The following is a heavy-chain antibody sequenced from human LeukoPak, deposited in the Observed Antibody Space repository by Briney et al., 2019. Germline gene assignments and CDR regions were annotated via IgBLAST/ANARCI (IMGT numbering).Heavy chain of an antibody. CDR1: GGSISSSSYY. V-gene: IGHV4-61*02. CDR3: ARDSGGYDIGVDY. D-gene: IGHD5-12*01. Sequence: SETLSLTCTVSGGSISSSSYYWSWIRQPAGKGLEWIGRIYTSGSTNYNPSLKSRVTMSVDTSKNQFSLKLSSVTAADTAVYYCARDSGGYDIGVDYWGQGTLVAVSS. CDR2: IYTSGST. J-gene: IGHJ4*02.